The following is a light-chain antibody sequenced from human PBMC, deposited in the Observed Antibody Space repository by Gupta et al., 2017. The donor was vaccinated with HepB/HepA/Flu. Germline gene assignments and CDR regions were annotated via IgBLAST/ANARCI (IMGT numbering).Light chain of an antibody. V-gene: IGKV1-5*03. J-gene: IGKJ2*01. CDR1: QTISSW. Sequence: DIQMTHSPSTLSASVGDRVTITCRASQTISSWLAWYQQKPGKAPKLLIYKASSLESGVPSRFSGSGSGTEFTLTISSLQPDDFATYYCQQDTSYSYTFGQGTKLEIK. CDR3: QQDTSYSYT. CDR2: KAS.